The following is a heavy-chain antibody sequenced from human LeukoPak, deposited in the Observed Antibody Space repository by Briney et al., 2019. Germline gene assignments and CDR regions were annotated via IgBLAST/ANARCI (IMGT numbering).Heavy chain of an antibody. CDR2: ISSSGSTI. V-gene: IGHV3-11*04. CDR1: GLTFSDYH. D-gene: IGHD6-13*01. Sequence: GGSLRLSCGASGLTFSDYHMNWIRQAPGKGLEWISYISSSGSTIYYADSVQGRFTISRDNSKNTLYLQMNSLRAEDTAVYYCARGNGYSSSWPIDYWGQGSLVTVSS. J-gene: IGHJ4*02. CDR3: ARGNGYSSSWPIDY.